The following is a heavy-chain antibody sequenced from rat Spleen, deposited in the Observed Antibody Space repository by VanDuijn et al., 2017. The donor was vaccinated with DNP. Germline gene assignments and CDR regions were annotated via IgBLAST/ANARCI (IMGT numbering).Heavy chain of an antibody. CDR3: ARGGYRYNEDWFAY. J-gene: IGHJ3*01. D-gene: IGHD1-5*01. CDR1: GFTLSNYG. Sequence: EVQLVESGGGLVQPGRSLKLSCLASGFTLSNYGMNWIRQAPGKGLEWVASISSSSSYIYYADTVKGRFTISRENAKNTLYLQMTSLRSEDTALYFCARGGYRYNEDWFAYWGQGTLVTVSS. V-gene: IGHV5-34*01. CDR2: ISSSSSYI.